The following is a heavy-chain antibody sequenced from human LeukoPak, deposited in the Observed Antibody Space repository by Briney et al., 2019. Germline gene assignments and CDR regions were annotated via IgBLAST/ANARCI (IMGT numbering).Heavy chain of an antibody. V-gene: IGHV5-51*01. CDR1: GYSFTSYW. J-gene: IGHJ5*02. CDR2: IYPGDSDT. Sequence: GESLKISCKGSGYSFTSYWIGWVRQMPGKGLEWMGIIYPGDSDTRYSPSFQGQVTISADKSISTAYLQWSSLKASDTAMYFCARHYEQQLDFTWFDPWGQGTLVTVSS. D-gene: IGHD6-13*01. CDR3: ARHYEQQLDFTWFDP.